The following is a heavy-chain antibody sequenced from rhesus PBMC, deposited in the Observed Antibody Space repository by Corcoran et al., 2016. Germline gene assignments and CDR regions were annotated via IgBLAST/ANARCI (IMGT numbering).Heavy chain of an antibody. V-gene: IGHV4S7*01. CDR3: ARGGAFDF. CDR1: GGSISDSYY. Sequence: QVQLQESGPGLVKPSETLSLTCAVSGGSISDSYYWNWIRQPPGKGLEWIGNIYGSSETTSCNPSLKSRVTISKDTSKNQFSLKRSSVDAADTSVYYCARGGAFDFWGQGLRVTVSS. J-gene: IGHJ3*01. CDR2: IYGSSETT.